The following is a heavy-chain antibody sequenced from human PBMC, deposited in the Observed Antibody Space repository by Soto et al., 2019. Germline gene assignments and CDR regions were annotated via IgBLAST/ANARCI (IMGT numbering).Heavy chain of an antibody. CDR1: GGSISSSSYY. J-gene: IGHJ4*02. CDR2: IYYSGST. Sequence: TLSLTCTVSGGSISSSSYYWGWIRQPPGKGLEWIGSIYYSGSTYYNPSLKSRVTISVDTSKNQFSLKLSSVTAADTAVYYCARLGPGLWLFDYWGQGTLVTVS. CDR3: ARLGPGLWLFDY. V-gene: IGHV4-39*01. D-gene: IGHD5-18*01.